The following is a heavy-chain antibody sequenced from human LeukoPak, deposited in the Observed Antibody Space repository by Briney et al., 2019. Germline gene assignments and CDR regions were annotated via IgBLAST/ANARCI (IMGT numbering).Heavy chain of an antibody. CDR2: IYTSGST. CDR1: GGSISSGSYY. J-gene: IGHJ3*02. D-gene: IGHD5-18*01. Sequence: SETLSLTCTVSGGSISSGSYYWSWIRQPAGKGLEWIGRIYTSGSTNYNPSLKSRVTISVDTSKHQFSLKLSSVTAADTAVYYCASIRGGYSYGYDAFDIWGQGTMVTVSS. V-gene: IGHV4-61*02. CDR3: ASIRGGYSYGYDAFDI.